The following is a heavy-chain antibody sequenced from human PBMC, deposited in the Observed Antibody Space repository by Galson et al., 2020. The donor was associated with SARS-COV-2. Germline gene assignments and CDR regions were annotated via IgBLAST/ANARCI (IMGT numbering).Heavy chain of an antibody. J-gene: IGHJ4*02. CDR1: GASISSYF. Sequence: SETLSLTCTVPGASISSYFWSWIRQPPGKGLEWIGYMYYRGSTSYNPSLKSRVTISADTSKNEFSLKLASVTAADTAVYYCARESTPYSGSYRPFDYWGQGTLVTVSS. V-gene: IGHV4-59*01. D-gene: IGHD1-26*01. CDR2: MYYRGST. CDR3: ARESTPYSGSYRPFDY.